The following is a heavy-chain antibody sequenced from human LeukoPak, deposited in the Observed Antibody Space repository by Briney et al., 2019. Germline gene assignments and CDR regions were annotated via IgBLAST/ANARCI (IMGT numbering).Heavy chain of an antibody. CDR2: ITGAGSST. CDR1: GFTFSSYA. J-gene: IGHJ4*02. CDR3: ARKVAVAMDLDY. Sequence: GGSLRLSCAASGFTFSSYAMTWVRQVPGKGLEWVSSITGAGSSTKYADSVSGRFTISRDNSKNTLSLQMTGLRAEDTAVYYCARKVAVAMDLDYWGQGTLVTVSS. V-gene: IGHV3-23*01. D-gene: IGHD5-18*01.